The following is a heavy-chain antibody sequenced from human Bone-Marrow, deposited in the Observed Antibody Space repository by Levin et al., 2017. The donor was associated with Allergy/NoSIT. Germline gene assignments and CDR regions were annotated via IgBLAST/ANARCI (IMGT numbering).Heavy chain of an antibody. CDR2: ISGSGGST. J-gene: IGHJ4*02. V-gene: IGHV3-23*01. Sequence: PGGSLRLSCAASGFTFSSYAMSWVRQAPGKGLEWVSAISGSGGSTYYADSVKGRFTISRDNSKNTLYLQMNSLRAEDTAVYYCAKVLAGGYSYGYSDYWGQGTLVTVSS. CDR1: GFTFSSYA. CDR3: AKVLAGGYSYGYSDY. D-gene: IGHD5-18*01.